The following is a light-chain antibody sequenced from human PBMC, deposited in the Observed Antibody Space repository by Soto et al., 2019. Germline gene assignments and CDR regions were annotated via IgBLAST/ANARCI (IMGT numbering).Light chain of an antibody. CDR1: QSVSSN. CDR3: QQYNNWWT. V-gene: IGKV3-15*01. Sequence: EVVMTQSPATLSVSPGERATLSCRASQSVSSNLAWYQQKPGQAPRLLIYGASTRATGIPARFSGSGSGTEFTLTISSLQSEDFATYYCQQYNNWWTFGQGTKVAIK. CDR2: GAS. J-gene: IGKJ1*01.